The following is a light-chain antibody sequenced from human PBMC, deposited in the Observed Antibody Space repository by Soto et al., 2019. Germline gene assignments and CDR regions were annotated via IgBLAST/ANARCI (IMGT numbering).Light chain of an antibody. V-gene: IGKV3-15*01. CDR2: GAS. J-gene: IGKJ5*01. Sequence: EIVLTQSPGTLSWSPGERATLSCRASQSVASNLAWYQQKPGQAPRLLLYGASTRATGIPVRFSGTGFGTEFTLTISSLQSEDFAVYYCQQYKNWPLFGQGTRLEI. CDR1: QSVASN. CDR3: QQYKNWPL.